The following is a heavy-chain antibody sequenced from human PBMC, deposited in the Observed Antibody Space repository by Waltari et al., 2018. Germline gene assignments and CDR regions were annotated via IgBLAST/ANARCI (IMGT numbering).Heavy chain of an antibody. CDR1: GFTFSNFW. J-gene: IGHJ4*02. CDR3: VLYSSEPLGDS. D-gene: IGHD5-18*01. V-gene: IGHV3-74*01. CDR2: INRDGSST. Sequence: EVQLVESGGGLVQPGGSLRLSCAASGFTFSNFWMHWVRQGPGKGLVSVSLINRDGSSTSYADAVKGRFTISRDNAKNTLFLQMNSLRADDTGVYYCVLYSSEPLGDSWGQGTLVTVSS.